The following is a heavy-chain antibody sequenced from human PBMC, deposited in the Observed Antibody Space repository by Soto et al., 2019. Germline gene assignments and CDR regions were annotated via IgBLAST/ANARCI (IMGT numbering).Heavy chain of an antibody. V-gene: IGHV1-3*01. D-gene: IGHD3-10*01. CDR3: ARDPGTRSDY. Sequence: ASVKVSCKASVYTFTSYTIHWVRQAPGQRPEWMGWINAGNGKTKYSPRIQDRVNITRDTSASTVYMELRSLRSDDTAVYYCARDPGTRSDYWGQGTLVTVSS. J-gene: IGHJ4*02. CDR2: INAGNGKT. CDR1: VYTFTSYT.